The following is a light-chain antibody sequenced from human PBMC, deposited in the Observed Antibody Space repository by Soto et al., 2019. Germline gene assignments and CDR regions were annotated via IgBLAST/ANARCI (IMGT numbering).Light chain of an antibody. CDR3: QQYNSYSPIT. CDR2: AAS. Sequence: DIELTQSQSFLSPSIGEIVTIACRAMQVISTSLAWYQVKPGKAPKLLIYAASTLESGVPSRFSATVSGTEFTLTISSLQPDDFATYYCQQYNSYSPITFGQGTRLEIK. CDR1: QVISTS. J-gene: IGKJ5*01. V-gene: IGKV1-9*01.